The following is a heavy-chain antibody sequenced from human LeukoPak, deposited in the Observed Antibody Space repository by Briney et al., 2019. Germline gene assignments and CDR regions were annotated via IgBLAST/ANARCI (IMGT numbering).Heavy chain of an antibody. D-gene: IGHD3-16*01. CDR1: GGSITSYY. Sequence: SETLSLTCTVSGGSITSYYWSWIRQSPEKGLEWIGYIYYTGSTNYNPSLKSRVTISVDASKNQFSLKLSSVTAADTAVYYCARVLWAPPAYFFDYWGQGTLVAVSS. J-gene: IGHJ4*02. V-gene: IGHV4-59*01. CDR3: ARVLWAPPAYFFDY. CDR2: IYYTGST.